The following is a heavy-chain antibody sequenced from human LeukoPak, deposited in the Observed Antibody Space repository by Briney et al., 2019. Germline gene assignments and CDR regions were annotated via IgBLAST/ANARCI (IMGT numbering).Heavy chain of an antibody. V-gene: IGHV3-11*01. Sequence: SGGSLRLSCAASGFTFSDYYMSWIRQAPGKGLEWVSYISSSGSTIYYADSVKGRFTISRDNSKNTLYLQMNTLRAEDTAVYYCAKPREGSGSYYKSFFDSWGQGTLVTVSS. CDR3: AKPREGSGSYYKSFFDS. CDR1: GFTFSDYY. D-gene: IGHD3-10*01. J-gene: IGHJ4*02. CDR2: ISSSGSTI.